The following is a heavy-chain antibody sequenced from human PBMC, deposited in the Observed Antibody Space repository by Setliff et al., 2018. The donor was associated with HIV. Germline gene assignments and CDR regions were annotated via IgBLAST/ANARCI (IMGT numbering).Heavy chain of an antibody. V-gene: IGHV4-39*01. D-gene: IGHD3-10*01. CDR3: ARLSGGMVPNY. CDR2: VNLSGNT. J-gene: IGHJ4*02. Sequence: SETLSLTCIVSGGSISGSSYYWGWIRQSPGKGLEWIGEVNLSGNTNYIPSLKSRVTMSVDTSKNQISLRLSAVTAADTAVYYCARLSGGMVPNYWGQGTLVTVSS. CDR1: GGSISGSSYY.